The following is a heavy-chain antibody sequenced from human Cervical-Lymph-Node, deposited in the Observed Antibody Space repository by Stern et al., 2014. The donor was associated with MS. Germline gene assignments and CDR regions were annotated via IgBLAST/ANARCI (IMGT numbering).Heavy chain of an antibody. Sequence: QMQLVQSGPEVKKPGTSVKVSCKASGFTFTSSAVQWVRQARGQRLEWIGWIVVGSGNTNYAQKFQERVTITRDMSTSTAYMELSSLRSEDTAVYYCAAGILTTVTTSDYYYYYGMDVWGQGTTVTVSS. V-gene: IGHV1-58*01. CDR3: AAGILTTVTTSDYYYYYGMDV. D-gene: IGHD4-17*01. J-gene: IGHJ6*02. CDR2: IVVGSGNT. CDR1: GFTFTSSA.